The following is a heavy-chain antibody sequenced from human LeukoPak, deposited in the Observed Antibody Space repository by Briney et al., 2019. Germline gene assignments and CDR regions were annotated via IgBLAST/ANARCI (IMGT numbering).Heavy chain of an antibody. CDR3: AKAYCGGDCYPNYYFDY. J-gene: IGHJ4*02. Sequence: GGSLRLSCAASGFTFDDYAMHWVRQAPGKGLEWVSGISWNSGSIGYADSVKGRFTISRDNAKNSLYLQMNSLRAEDTALYYCAKAYCGGDCYPNYYFDYWGQGTLVTVSS. V-gene: IGHV3-9*01. D-gene: IGHD2-21*02. CDR2: ISWNSGSI. CDR1: GFTFDDYA.